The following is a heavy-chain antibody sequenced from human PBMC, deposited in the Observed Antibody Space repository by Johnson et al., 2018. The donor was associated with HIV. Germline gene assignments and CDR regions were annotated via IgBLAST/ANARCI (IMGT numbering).Heavy chain of an antibody. CDR3: AREVDGFDI. J-gene: IGHJ3*02. CDR2: SYVNGELI. Sequence: VQLVESGGGLVQPGGSPRLSCAASGFTFSNSCMHWVRQAPGKGPVWVAASYVNGELIHYADSVKGRFTISRDNAKNTLYLHMNSLRAEDTAVYYCAREVDGFDIWGQGTMVTVSS. V-gene: IGHV3-74*01. CDR1: GFTFSNSC.